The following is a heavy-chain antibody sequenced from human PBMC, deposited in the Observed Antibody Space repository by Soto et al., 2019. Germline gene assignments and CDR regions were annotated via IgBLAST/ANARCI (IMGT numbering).Heavy chain of an antibody. CDR1: GCSISSSTFY. J-gene: IGHJ1*01. V-gene: IGHV4-39*01. CDR2: IYYSGST. Sequence: SETLSLTCTVSGCSISSSTFYWGWIRQPPGKGLEWIGSIYYSGSTYYNPSLKSRVTISVDTSKNQFSLKLSSVTAADTAVYYCARHTPAISISDHWGQG. D-gene: IGHD2-15*01. CDR3: ARHTPAISISDH.